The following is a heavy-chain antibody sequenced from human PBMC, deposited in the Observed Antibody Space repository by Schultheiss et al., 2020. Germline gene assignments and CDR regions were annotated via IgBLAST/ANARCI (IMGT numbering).Heavy chain of an antibody. Sequence: SETLSLTCTVSGGSISSYYWSWIRQPPGKGLEWIGYIYYSGSTYYNPSLKSRVTISVDTSKNQFSLKLSSVTAADTAVYYCARVYTQLWPYYYYYMDVWGKGTTVTVSS. CDR2: IYYSGST. D-gene: IGHD5-18*01. V-gene: IGHV4-59*08. CDR1: GGSISSYY. J-gene: IGHJ6*03. CDR3: ARVYTQLWPYYYYYMDV.